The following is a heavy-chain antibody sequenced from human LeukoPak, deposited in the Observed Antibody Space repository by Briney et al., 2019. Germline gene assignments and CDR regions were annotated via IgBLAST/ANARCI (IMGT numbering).Heavy chain of an antibody. CDR2: IYPGDSDT. V-gene: IGHV5-51*01. J-gene: IGHJ4*02. Sequence: GESLKISCKGSGYRFTSYWIGWVRQMPGKGLEWMGIIYPGDSDTRYSPSFQGQVTISADKSISTAYLQWSSLKASDTAMYYCARRVDTAMATMYYFDYWGQGTLVTVSS. CDR1: GYRFTSYW. D-gene: IGHD5-18*01. CDR3: ARRVDTAMATMYYFDY.